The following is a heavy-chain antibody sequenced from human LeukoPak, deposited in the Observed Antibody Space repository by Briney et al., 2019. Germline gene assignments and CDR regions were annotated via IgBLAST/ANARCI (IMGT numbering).Heavy chain of an antibody. Sequence: GGSLRLSCAASGFTFSSYNMNWVRQAPGKGLEWVAVISYDGSNKYYADSVKGRFTISRDNSKNTLYLQMNSLRAEDTALYYCARGGSYGGYHSYWGQGTLVTVSS. V-gene: IGHV3-30*03. D-gene: IGHD4-23*01. CDR3: ARGGSYGGYHSY. J-gene: IGHJ4*02. CDR2: ISYDGSNK. CDR1: GFTFSSYN.